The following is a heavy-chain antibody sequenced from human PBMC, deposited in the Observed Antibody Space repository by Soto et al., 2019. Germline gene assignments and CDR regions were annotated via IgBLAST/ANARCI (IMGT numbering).Heavy chain of an antibody. CDR1: RGSVSSGSFY. J-gene: IGHJ6*02. CDR2: IYYSGST. V-gene: IGHV4-31*03. CDR3: ATQRHSSSSSYYYYYYGMDV. Sequence: SETLSLTCTVSRGSVSSGSFYWSWIRQHPGKGLEWIGYIYYSGSTYYNPSLKSRVTISVDTSKNQFSLKLSSVTAADTAVYYCATQRHSSSSSYYYYYYGMDVWGQGTTVTVSS. D-gene: IGHD6-6*01.